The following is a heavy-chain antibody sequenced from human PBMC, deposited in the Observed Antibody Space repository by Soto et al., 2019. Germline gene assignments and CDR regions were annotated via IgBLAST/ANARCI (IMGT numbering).Heavy chain of an antibody. D-gene: IGHD4-17*01. J-gene: IGHJ4*02. V-gene: IGHV4-39*01. CDR1: GGSMRSTSYY. CDR3: ARQPNYDYGDYGPMDY. Sequence: QLQLQESGPGLVKPSETLSLTCTVSGGSMRSTSYYWGWIRQPPGKGLEWIGSIYFGGRTYYNPSLKNRVTISVDTSKKQLSLKLSSPTAADTAVYYCARQPNYDYGDYGPMDYWGQGTLVTVSS. CDR2: IYFGGRT.